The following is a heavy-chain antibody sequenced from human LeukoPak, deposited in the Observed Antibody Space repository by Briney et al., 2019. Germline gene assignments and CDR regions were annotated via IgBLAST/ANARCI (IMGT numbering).Heavy chain of an antibody. D-gene: IGHD3-22*01. CDR3: VRHASDSSGFYNYYGMDV. J-gene: IGHJ6*02. V-gene: IGHV4-39*01. CDR2: IYYSGST. Sequence: NPSETLSLTCTVSGGSTSTSNFYWGWIRLPPGKGLEWIGSIYYSGSTSYNPSLKSRVTISVDTSKNQFSLRLNFVTAADTAVYYCVRHASDSSGFYNYYGMDVWGQGTTVTVSS. CDR1: GGSTSTSNFY.